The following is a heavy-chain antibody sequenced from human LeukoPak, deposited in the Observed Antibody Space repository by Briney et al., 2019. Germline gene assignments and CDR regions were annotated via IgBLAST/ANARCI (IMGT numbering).Heavy chain of an antibody. CDR3: ARDISSGIAVV. V-gene: IGHV4-4*07. D-gene: IGHD6-19*01. CDR2: IYTSGST. J-gene: IGHJ4*02. Sequence: PSETLSLTCTVSGGSISSYYWSWVRQPAGKGLEWIGRIYTSGSTNYNPSLKIRVTMSVDTSKNQFSLKLSSVTAADTAVYYCARDISSGIAVVWGQGTLVTVSS. CDR1: GGSISSYY.